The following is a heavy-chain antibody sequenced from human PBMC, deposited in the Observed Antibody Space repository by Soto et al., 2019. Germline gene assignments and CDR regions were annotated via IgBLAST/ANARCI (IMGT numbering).Heavy chain of an antibody. CDR2: INAGNGNT. V-gene: IGHV1-3*01. CDR1: GYTFTSYA. Sequence: ASVKVSCKASGYTFTSYAMHWVRQAPGQRLEWMGWINAGNGNTKYSQKFQGRVTITRDTSASTAYMELSSLRSEDTAVYYCARAFVGYSSGWYPLPRFDYWGQGTLVTVSS. J-gene: IGHJ4*02. D-gene: IGHD6-19*01. CDR3: ARAFVGYSSGWYPLPRFDY.